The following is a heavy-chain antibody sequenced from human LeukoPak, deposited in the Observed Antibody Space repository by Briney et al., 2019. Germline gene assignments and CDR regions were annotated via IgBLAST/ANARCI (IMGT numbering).Heavy chain of an antibody. Sequence: SVKVSCKASGGTFSSYAVNWVRQAPGQGLEWMGRIIPILEISNYAQKFQGRVTITADKSTNTAYMELSSLRSEDTAVYYCARDRKSCDSATCYAAVDYWGGGPLVTVSS. D-gene: IGHD2-2*01. CDR3: ARDRKSCDSATCYAAVDY. J-gene: IGHJ4*02. V-gene: IGHV1-69*04. CDR1: GGTFSSYA. CDR2: IIPILEIS.